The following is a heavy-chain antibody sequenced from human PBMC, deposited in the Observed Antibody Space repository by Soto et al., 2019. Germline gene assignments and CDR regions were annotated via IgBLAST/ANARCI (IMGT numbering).Heavy chain of an antibody. CDR1: GYTFTGYY. CDR3: ARDESSSKRWGYNWFDP. CDR2: INPNSGGT. Sequence: ASVKVSCKASGYTFTGYYMHWVRQAPGQGLEWMGWINPNSGGTNYAQKFQGRVTMTRDTSISTAYMELSRLRSDDTAVYYCARDESSSKRWGYNWFDPWGQGTLVTVSS. V-gene: IGHV1-2*02. D-gene: IGHD6-6*01. J-gene: IGHJ5*02.